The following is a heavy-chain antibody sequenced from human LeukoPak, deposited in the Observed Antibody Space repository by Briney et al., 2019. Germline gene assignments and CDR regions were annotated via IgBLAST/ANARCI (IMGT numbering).Heavy chain of an antibody. V-gene: IGHV3-21*01. D-gene: IGHD7-27*01. CDR2: ISSSSSYI. J-gene: IGHJ4*02. CDR3: AREKPLGKAFDY. Sequence: GGSLRLSCAASGFTFSSYSMNWVRQAPGKGLEWVSSISSSSSYIYYADSVKGRFTISRDNAKNSLYLQMNSLRAEDTAVYYCAREKPLGKAFDYWGQGTLVTVSS. CDR1: GFTFSSYS.